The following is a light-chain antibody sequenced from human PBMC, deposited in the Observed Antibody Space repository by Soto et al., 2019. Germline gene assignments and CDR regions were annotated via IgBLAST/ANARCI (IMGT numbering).Light chain of an antibody. CDR1: QSVRSSY. J-gene: IGKJ2*01. Sequence: EIVLTQSPGTLSLSPGERATLSCRASQSVRSSYLSWYQQKPGQAPRLLIYGASSRATGIPARFSGSGSGTDFTLTISSLEPEDFAVYYCQQRSNWPRTFGQGTKLEIK. V-gene: IGKV3-11*01. CDR3: QQRSNWPRT. CDR2: GAS.